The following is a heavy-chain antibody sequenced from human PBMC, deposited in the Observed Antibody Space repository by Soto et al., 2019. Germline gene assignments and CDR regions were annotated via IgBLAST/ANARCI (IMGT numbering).Heavy chain of an antibody. CDR2: IDPSDSYT. J-gene: IGHJ4*02. D-gene: IGHD1-26*01. CDR1: GYSFTSYW. Sequence: GESLKISCKGSGYSFTSYWISWVRQMPGKGLEWMGRIDPSDSYTNYSPSFQGHVTISADKSISTAYLQWSSLKASDTAMYYCARRYSGSYYVEGGFDYWGQGTRVTVSS. V-gene: IGHV5-10-1*01. CDR3: ARRYSGSYYVEGGFDY.